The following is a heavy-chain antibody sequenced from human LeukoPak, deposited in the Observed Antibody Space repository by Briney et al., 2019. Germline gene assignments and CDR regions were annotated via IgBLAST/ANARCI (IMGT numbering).Heavy chain of an antibody. Sequence: GTSVKVSCKASGFTFTSSAVQWVRQARGQRLEWIGWIVVGSGNTNYAQKFQERVTITRDMSTSTAYMELSSLRSEDTAVYYCAASSEDFWSGYPMPRGYWGQGTLVTVSS. CDR1: GFTFTSSA. J-gene: IGHJ4*02. D-gene: IGHD3-3*01. CDR3: AASSEDFWSGYPMPRGY. V-gene: IGHV1-58*01. CDR2: IVVGSGNT.